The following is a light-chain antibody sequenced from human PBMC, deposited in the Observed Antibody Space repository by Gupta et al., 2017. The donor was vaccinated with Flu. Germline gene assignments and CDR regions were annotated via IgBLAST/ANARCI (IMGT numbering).Light chain of an antibody. J-gene: IGLJ1*01. CDR1: ALPTQY. Sequence: SSEQPQPPSVSVSLGQTARITCSGDALPTQYASWYQQKPRQAPLLMIYKDNERPTGIPARFSGSTSGTTVTVTISGVQAEDEADYYGQSGDSTATSVFGSGTKVAVL. V-gene: IGLV3-25*02. CDR2: KDN. CDR3: QSGDSTATSV.